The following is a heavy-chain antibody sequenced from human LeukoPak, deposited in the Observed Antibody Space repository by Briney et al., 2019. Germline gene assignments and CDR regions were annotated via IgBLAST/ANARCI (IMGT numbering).Heavy chain of an antibody. CDR2: IYYSGTT. CDR1: GGSISNYY. D-gene: IGHD2-15*01. CDR3: ARHPGRVLGASCYYGMDV. Sequence: SETLSLTCTASGGSISNYYWSWIRQPPGKGLEWIGYIYYSGTTNYNPSLKSRVTISVDTSKNQFSLKLSSVTAADTSMYYCARHPGRVLGASCYYGMDVWGQGTTVTVSS. J-gene: IGHJ6*02. V-gene: IGHV4-59*08.